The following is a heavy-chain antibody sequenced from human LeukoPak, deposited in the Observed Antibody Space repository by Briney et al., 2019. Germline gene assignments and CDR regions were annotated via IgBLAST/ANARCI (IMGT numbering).Heavy chain of an antibody. CDR3: ARDRVYCSGTSCYVTSVDN. V-gene: IGHV1-2*02. Sequence: GASVKVSYSPSGYTFTAYYIHWVRQAPGQGLEWMGWIHPNSGDSNHTQKFQGRVTMTRDTSISTAYMELSNLRSDDTAVYYCARDRVYCSGTSCYVTSVDNWGQGTLVTVSS. J-gene: IGHJ4*02. CDR2: IHPNSGDS. D-gene: IGHD2-2*01. CDR1: GYTFTAYY.